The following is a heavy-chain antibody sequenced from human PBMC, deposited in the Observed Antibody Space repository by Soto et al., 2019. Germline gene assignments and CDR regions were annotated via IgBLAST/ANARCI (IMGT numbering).Heavy chain of an antibody. D-gene: IGHD3-10*01. V-gene: IGHV4-34*01. CDR1: GGSFSGYY. J-gene: IGHJ6*03. CDR3: ARGATYYYGSGSYYNARYYYYMDV. CDR2: INHSGST. Sequence: SETLSLTCAVYGGSFSGYYWSWIRQPPGKGLEWIGEINHSGSTNYNPSLKSRVTISVDTSKNQFSLKLSSVTAADTAVYYCARGATYYYGSGSYYNARYYYYMDVWGKGTTVTVSS.